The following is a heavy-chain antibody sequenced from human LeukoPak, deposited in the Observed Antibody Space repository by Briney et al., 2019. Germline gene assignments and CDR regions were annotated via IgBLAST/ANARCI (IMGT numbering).Heavy chain of an antibody. CDR1: GFTFSTYG. J-gene: IGHJ3*02. CDR2: ISGSGGSR. Sequence: GGTLRLSCAAYGFTFSTYGMSWVRQAPGKGLEWVSGISGSGGSRFYTDSVKGRFTISRDNSKNTLYLQMNSLRAEDTAVYYCASPYRSSRGAFDIWGQGTMVTVSS. CDR3: ASPYRSSRGAFDI. D-gene: IGHD4-11*01. V-gene: IGHV3-23*01.